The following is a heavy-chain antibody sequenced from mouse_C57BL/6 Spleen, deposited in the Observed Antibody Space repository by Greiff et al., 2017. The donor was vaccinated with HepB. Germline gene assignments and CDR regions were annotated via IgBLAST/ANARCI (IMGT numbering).Heavy chain of an antibody. D-gene: IGHD2-4*01. CDR2: IDPSDSYT. CDR3: ARSYYDYDGGFAY. Sequence: VQLQQSGAELVKPGASVKLSCKASGYTFTSYWMQWVKQRPGQGLEWIGEIDPSDSYTNYNQKFKGKATLTVDTSSSTAYMQLSSLTSEDSAVYYCARSYYDYDGGFAYWGQGTLVTVSA. CDR1: GYTFTSYW. J-gene: IGHJ3*01. V-gene: IGHV1-50*01.